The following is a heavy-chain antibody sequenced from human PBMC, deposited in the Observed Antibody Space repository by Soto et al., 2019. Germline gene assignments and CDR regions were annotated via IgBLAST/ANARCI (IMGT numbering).Heavy chain of an antibody. CDR3: ARGFKGTVSTGWFDP. D-gene: IGHD4-17*01. V-gene: IGHV1-18*04. CDR1: GYTFTSYG. CDR2: ISAYNGNT. J-gene: IGHJ5*02. Sequence: QVQLVQSGAEVKKPGASVKVSCKASGYTFTSYGISWVRQAPGQGLERMGWISAYNGNTNYAQKLQGRVTRTTDTSTSTAYMERRSLRSADTAVYYCARGFKGTVSTGWFDPWGQVTMVTVSS.